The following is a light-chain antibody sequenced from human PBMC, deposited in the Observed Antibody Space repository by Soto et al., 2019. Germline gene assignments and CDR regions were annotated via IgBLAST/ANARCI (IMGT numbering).Light chain of an antibody. V-gene: IGKV3-15*01. CDR1: QSVSSN. J-gene: IGKJ4*01. CDR2: GAS. Sequence: EIVMTQSPATLSVSPGERATLSCRGSQSVSSNLAWYQQKPGQAHRLLIYGASTRATGIPARFSGSGSGTEFTLTISSLQSEDFAVYYCQQYNKWPLTFGGGTKVEIK. CDR3: QQYNKWPLT.